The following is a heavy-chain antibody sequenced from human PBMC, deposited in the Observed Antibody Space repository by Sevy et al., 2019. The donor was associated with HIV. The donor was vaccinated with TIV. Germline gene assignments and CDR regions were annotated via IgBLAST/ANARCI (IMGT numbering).Heavy chain of an antibody. V-gene: IGHV3-48*02. CDR2: ISSSSSTI. J-gene: IGHJ1*01. D-gene: IGHD3-22*01. Sequence: GGSLRLSCAASGFTFSSYSMNWVRQAPGKGLEWVSYISSSSSTIYYGDSVKGRFTITRENAKNSLYLQINSLRDEDTVVYYCIPHYYDSSGYYFGAEYFQHWGQGTLVTVSS. CDR1: GFTFSSYS. CDR3: IPHYYDSSGYYFGAEYFQH.